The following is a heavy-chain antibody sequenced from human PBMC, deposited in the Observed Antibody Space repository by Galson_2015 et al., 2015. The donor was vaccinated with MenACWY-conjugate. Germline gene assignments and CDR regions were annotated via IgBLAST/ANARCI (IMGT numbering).Heavy chain of an antibody. D-gene: IGHD2-2*01. Sequence: SLRLSCAASGFPFGTYWMTWVRQAPGKGLEWVANIKHDGSEQYYGDSVRGRLTISRDNANNSLFLQMNSLRPEDTAVYYCVRPIMTFAPVRSLDYWGQGTVVTVSS. J-gene: IGHJ4*02. V-gene: IGHV3-7*01. CDR1: GFPFGTYW. CDR3: VRPIMTFAPVRSLDY. CDR2: IKHDGSEQ.